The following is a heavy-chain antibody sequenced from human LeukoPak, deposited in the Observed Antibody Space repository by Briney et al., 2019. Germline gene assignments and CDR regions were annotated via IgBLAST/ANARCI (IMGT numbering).Heavy chain of an antibody. CDR3: ARKDGVVIISPYFDY. D-gene: IGHD3-3*01. J-gene: IGHJ4*02. CDR1: GFTFSSYS. V-gene: IGHV3-21*01. Sequence: PGGSLRLSCAASGFTFSSYSMNWVRQAPGKGLEWVSSISSSSSYIYYADSVKGRFTISRDNAKNSLYLQMNSLRAEDTAVYYCARKDGVVIISPYFDYWGQGTLVTVSS. CDR2: ISSSSSYI.